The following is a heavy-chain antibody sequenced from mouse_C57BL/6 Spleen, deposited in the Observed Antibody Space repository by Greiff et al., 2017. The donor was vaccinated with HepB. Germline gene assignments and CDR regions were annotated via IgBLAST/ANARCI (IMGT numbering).Heavy chain of an antibody. CDR3: ARRVWDNYFDY. Sequence: VQLKQSGPGLVQPSQSLSITCTVSGFSLTSYGVHWVRQSPGKGLEWLGVIWSGGSTDYNAAFISRLSISKDNSKSQFFFKMNSLQADVTAIYYCARRVWDNYFDYWGQGTTLTVSS. V-gene: IGHV2-2*01. CDR1: GFSLTSYG. CDR2: IWSGGST. D-gene: IGHD3-3*01. J-gene: IGHJ2*01.